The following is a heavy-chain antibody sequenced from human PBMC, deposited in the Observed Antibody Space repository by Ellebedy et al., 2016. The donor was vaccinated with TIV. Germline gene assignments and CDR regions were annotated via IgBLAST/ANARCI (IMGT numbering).Heavy chain of an antibody. CDR3: ARDRGSRQIDY. Sequence: SETLSLTCTVSGGSITSYYWSWIRQPPGKGLEWVGSIYYSGSTNYNPSLKSRVTISVDTSKNQFSLKLSSVTAADTAVYYCARDRGSRQIDYWGQGTLVTVSS. J-gene: IGHJ4*02. V-gene: IGHV4-59*01. D-gene: IGHD3-10*01. CDR2: IYYSGST. CDR1: GGSITSYY.